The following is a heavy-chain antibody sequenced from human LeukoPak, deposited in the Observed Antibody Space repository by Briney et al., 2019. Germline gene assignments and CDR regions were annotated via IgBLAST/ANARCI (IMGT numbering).Heavy chain of an antibody. CDR1: EFAFNNHD. CDR3: AKGRNLGGVGPPPDY. CDR2: ISYDGRNK. Sequence: PGGSLRLSCAASEFAFNNHDMHWVRQAPGKGLEWVAAISYDGRNKYYADSEKGRFTISRDNSKNTLYLQMNSLRAEDTAVYYCAKGRNLGGVGPPPDYWGQGTLVTVSS. V-gene: IGHV3-30*18. D-gene: IGHD3-10*01. J-gene: IGHJ4*02.